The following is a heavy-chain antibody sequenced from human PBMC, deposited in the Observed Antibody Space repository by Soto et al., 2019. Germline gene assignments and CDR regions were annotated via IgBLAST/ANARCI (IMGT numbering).Heavy chain of an antibody. V-gene: IGHV4-59*08. D-gene: IGHD2-15*01. CDR2: IYSSGST. CDR3: ARHLPGSVFGQDY. J-gene: IGHJ4*02. CDR1: DGSSIGYS. Sequence: SVTSSVADGSSIGYSWSRFRKNPGKGLEWIGQIYSSGSTYYSPSLKSRVTISVDTSENQFSLKLSSVTAADTAVYYCARHLPGSVFGQDYWGPGSQVTVSS.